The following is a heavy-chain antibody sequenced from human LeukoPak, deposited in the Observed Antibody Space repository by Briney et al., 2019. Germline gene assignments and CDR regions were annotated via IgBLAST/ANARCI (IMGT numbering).Heavy chain of an antibody. D-gene: IGHD3-3*01. CDR3: ARRGVDFWTNWFDP. V-gene: IGHV4-34*01. Sequence: GSLRLSCAASGFTFSSYAMSWVRQPPGKGLEWIGEINHSGSTNYNPSLKSRVTISVDTSKNQFSLKLSSVTAADTAVYYCARRGVDFWTNWFDPWGQGTLVTVSS. CDR1: GFTFSSYA. J-gene: IGHJ5*02. CDR2: INHSGST.